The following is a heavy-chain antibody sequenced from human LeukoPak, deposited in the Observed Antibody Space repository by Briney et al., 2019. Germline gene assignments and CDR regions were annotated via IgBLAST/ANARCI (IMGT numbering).Heavy chain of an antibody. CDR2: IAYDSSHK. D-gene: IGHD5-12*01. CDR3: AKADITFSVDIVAAIKRPGPSSELDY. CDR1: GFTFSDYG. Sequence: GRSLRLSCAASGFTFSDYGMHWVRQAPGKGLEWVAVIAYDSSHKYYAESVKGRFTISRDNSKNTLYLQMNSLRPEDTAVYYCAKADITFSVDIVAAIKRPGPSSELDYWGQGTLVTVSS. J-gene: IGHJ4*02. V-gene: IGHV3-30*18.